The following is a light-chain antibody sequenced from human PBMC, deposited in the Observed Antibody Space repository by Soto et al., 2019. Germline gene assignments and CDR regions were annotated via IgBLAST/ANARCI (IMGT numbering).Light chain of an antibody. CDR2: KAS. Sequence: DIQMTQSPSTLSASVGDRVTITCRASQSISTWLAWYQQKPGKAPKLLIYKASSLEGGVPSRFSGSGSGTEFNITISSLQPDDFATEYCQQYNTYPLTFGGGTTVDIK. CDR3: QQYNTYPLT. J-gene: IGKJ4*01. V-gene: IGKV1-5*03. CDR1: QSISTW.